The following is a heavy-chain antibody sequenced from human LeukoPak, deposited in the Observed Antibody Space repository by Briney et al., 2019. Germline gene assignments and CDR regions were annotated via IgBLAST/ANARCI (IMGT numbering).Heavy chain of an antibody. Sequence: SETLSLTCTVSGYSISSGYYWVWIRQPPGKGLEWIGSIYRSGSTNYNPSLKSRVTISVDTSKNQFSLKLSSVTAADTAVYYCARARVTVTTANWFDPWGQGTLVTVSS. CDR2: IYRSGST. J-gene: IGHJ5*02. V-gene: IGHV4-38-2*02. CDR1: GYSISSGYY. CDR3: ARARVTVTTANWFDP. D-gene: IGHD4-17*01.